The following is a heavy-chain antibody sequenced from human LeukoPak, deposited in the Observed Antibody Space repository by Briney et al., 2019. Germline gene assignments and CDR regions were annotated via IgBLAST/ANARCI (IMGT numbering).Heavy chain of an antibody. Sequence: PSETLSLTCAVYGGSFSDYYWSWIRQPPVKELEWIGEINHSGSTNYNPSLKSRVTISVDTSKNQFSLKLSSVTAADTAVYYCAISIAVAGTMGGYWGQGTLVTVSS. CDR1: GGSFSDYY. CDR2: INHSGST. CDR3: AISIAVAGTMGGY. J-gene: IGHJ4*02. D-gene: IGHD6-19*01. V-gene: IGHV4-34*01.